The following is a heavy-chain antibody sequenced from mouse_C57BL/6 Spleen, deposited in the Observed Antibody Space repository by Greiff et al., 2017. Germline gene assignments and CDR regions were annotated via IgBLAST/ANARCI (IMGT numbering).Heavy chain of an antibody. CDR3: ERSGSSYEYMDY. CDR2: LYPGSGGT. CDR1: GYTFTSSW. V-gene: IGHV1-55*01. Sequence: VQLQQSGAELVKPGASVKMSCKASGYTFTSSWITWVKQRPGQGLEWIGDLYPGSGGTNYNEKFKSQATLTVNTSSSTAYMPLSSLTSEDSAVYYCERSGSSYEYMDYWGQGTTVTVSS. J-gene: IGHJ4*01. D-gene: IGHD1-1*01.